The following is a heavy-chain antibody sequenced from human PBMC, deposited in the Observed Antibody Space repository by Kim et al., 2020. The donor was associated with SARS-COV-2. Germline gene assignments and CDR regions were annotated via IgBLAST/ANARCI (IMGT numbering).Heavy chain of an antibody. V-gene: IGHV4-34*01. J-gene: IGHJ5*02. D-gene: IGHD3-16*01. CDR3: ARGRGAADP. Sequence: SGYTTYTPSLNSRLTISLDTSKNQFSLRLTSVSAADTAVYFCARGRGAADPWGQGILVTVSS. CDR2: SGYT.